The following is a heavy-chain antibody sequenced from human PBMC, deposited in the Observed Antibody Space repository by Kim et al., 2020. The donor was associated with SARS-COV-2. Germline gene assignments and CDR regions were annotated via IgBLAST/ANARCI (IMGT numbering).Heavy chain of an antibody. V-gene: IGHV3-7*01. CDR1: GFSFSNSW. CDR3: ARDDSLRLAAAGKPYDY. Sequence: GGSLRLSCAASGFSFSNSWMSWVRQAPWKGLDWVANIKQDGSAKYYVDSVKGRFTISRDNAKNALYLQMNSLRAEDSAVYYCARDDSLRLAAAGKPYDYWGQGALVTVSS. J-gene: IGHJ4*02. CDR2: IKQDGSAK. D-gene: IGHD6-13*01.